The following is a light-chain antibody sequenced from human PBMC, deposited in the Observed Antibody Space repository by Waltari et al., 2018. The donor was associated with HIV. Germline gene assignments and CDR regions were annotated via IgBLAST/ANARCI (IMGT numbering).Light chain of an antibody. CDR3: AAWDDSLNGYV. CDR1: SSNIGSNT. CDR2: SNN. V-gene: IGLV1-44*01. J-gene: IGLJ1*01. Sequence: QSVLTQPPSASGTPGQRVTISCSGSSSNIGSNTVNWYQQLPGTAPKLLIYSNNRRPSGGPDRFSGSKSGTSASLAISGLQSEDEADYYCAAWDDSLNGYVFGTGTKVTVL.